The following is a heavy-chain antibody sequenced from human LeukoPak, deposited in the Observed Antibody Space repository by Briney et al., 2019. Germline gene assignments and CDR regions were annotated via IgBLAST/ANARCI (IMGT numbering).Heavy chain of an antibody. V-gene: IGHV1-69*05. CDR2: IIPIFGTA. CDR3: ACGVSIVVVPPGYYYMDV. D-gene: IGHD2-2*01. CDR1: GGTFSSYA. J-gene: IGHJ6*03. Sequence: GASVKVSCKASGGTFSSYAISWVRQAPGQGLEWMGGIIPIFGTANYAQKFQGRVTITTDESTSTAYMELSSLRSEDTAVYYCACGVSIVVVPPGYYYMDVWGKGTTVTVSS.